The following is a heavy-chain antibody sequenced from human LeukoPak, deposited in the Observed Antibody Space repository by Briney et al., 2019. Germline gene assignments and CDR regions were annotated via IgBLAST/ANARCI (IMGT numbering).Heavy chain of an antibody. D-gene: IGHD1-1*01. Sequence: SETLSLTCAVSGYSISSGYYWGWIRQPPGKGLEWIGSIYHSGSTYYSPSLKSRVTISVDTSKNQFSLKLSSVTAADTAVYYCARRPGYGAFGIWGQGTMVTVSS. CDR1: GYSISSGYY. J-gene: IGHJ3*02. V-gene: IGHV4-38-2*01. CDR3: ARRPGYGAFGI. CDR2: IYHSGST.